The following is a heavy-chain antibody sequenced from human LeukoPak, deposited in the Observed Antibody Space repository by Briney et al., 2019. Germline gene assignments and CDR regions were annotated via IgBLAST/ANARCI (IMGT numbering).Heavy chain of an antibody. V-gene: IGHV4-31*03. D-gene: IGHD3-10*01. CDR2: IYYSGST. J-gene: IGHJ4*02. Sequence: SQTLSLTCTVSGGSISSGGYYWSWIRQHPGKGLEWIGYIYYSGSTYYNPSLTSRVAISVDTSKNQFSLKLSAVTAADTAIYYCAGSVTSRVVLDYWGQGTLVTVSS. CDR3: AGSVTSRVVLDY. CDR1: GGSISSGGYY.